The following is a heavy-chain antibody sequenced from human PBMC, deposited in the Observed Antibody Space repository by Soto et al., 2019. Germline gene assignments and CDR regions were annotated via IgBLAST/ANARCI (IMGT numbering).Heavy chain of an antibody. D-gene: IGHD5-18*01. CDR3: ASVLPDFRGYNYGSPFDY. Sequence: PSETLSLTCTVSGGSISNINYYWGWIRQPPGKGLEWIGNIYYNGSTYYNPSLKSRLTISVDTSKSQFSLKLSSVTAADTAVYYCASVLPDFRGYNYGSPFDYWGQGTLVTVSS. CDR1: GGSISNINYY. CDR2: IYYNGST. J-gene: IGHJ4*02. V-gene: IGHV4-39*01.